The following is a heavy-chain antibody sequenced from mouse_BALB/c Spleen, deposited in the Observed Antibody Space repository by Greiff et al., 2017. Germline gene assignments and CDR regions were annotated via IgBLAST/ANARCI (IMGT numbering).Heavy chain of an antibody. D-gene: IGHD2-4*01. CDR3: ARSNYDLYAMDY. CDR2: ISDGGSYT. J-gene: IGHJ4*01. Sequence: EVQLQESGGGLVKPGGSLKLSCAASGFTFSDYYMYWVRQTPEKRLEWVATISDGGSYTYYPDSVKGRFTISRDNAKNNLYLQMSSLKSEDTAMYYCARSNYDLYAMDYWGQGTSVTVSS. CDR1: GFTFSDYY. V-gene: IGHV5-4*02.